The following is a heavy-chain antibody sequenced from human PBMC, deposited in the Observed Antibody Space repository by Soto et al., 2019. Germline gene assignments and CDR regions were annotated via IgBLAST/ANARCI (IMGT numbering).Heavy chain of an antibody. D-gene: IGHD6-13*01. CDR3: ARISPCRYSSSLDHCDFDI. CDR1: GFSLSSARMG. CDR2: IFSSDEK. V-gene: IGHV2-26*01. J-gene: IGHJ3*02. Sequence: QVTLKESGPVLVKPTEPLTLTCAVSGFSLSSARMGVTWVRQPPGKALECLAHIFSSDEKSYSTSLNSRLTSSKDTSNSQVVLTMTSMDAVDTARYFCARISPCRYSSSLDHCDFDIWGQGTMVTVSS.